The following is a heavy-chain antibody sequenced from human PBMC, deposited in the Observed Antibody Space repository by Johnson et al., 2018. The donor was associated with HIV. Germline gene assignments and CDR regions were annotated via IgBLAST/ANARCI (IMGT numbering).Heavy chain of an antibody. CDR3: ARDKWELLGAFNI. V-gene: IGHV3-30-3*01. J-gene: IGHJ3*02. CDR2: ISYDGSKK. D-gene: IGHD1-26*01. Sequence: QVQLVESGGGVVQPGRSLRLYCAASGFTFSSYAMHWVRQAPGKGLEWVAVISYDGSKKYYADSVKGRFTISRDNSKNTLYLQMNSLSAEDTAVYYCARDKWELLGAFNIWGQGTMVTVSS. CDR1: GFTFSSYA.